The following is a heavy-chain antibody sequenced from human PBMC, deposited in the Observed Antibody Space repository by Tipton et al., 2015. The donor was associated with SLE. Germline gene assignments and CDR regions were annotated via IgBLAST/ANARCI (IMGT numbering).Heavy chain of an antibody. CDR2: ISNDGRNK. V-gene: IGHV3-30*18. Sequence: SLRLSCAASGFTFSSYAMSWVRQAPGKGLEWEAVISNDGRNKYYVDSVKGRFTISRDNSKNTLYLQMNSLRPEDTAVYYCAKDSDFWSGGALDVWGQGTMVTVSS. CDR1: GFTFSSYA. CDR3: AKDSDFWSGGALDV. J-gene: IGHJ3*01. D-gene: IGHD3-3*01.